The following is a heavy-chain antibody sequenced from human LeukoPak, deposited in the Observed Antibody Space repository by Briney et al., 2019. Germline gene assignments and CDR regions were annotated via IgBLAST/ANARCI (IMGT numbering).Heavy chain of an antibody. V-gene: IGHV3-74*01. D-gene: IGHD3-10*01. Sequence: PGGSLRLSCAASGFTFSSYWMHWVRQAPGRGLVWVSRINSDGSSTSYADSVKGRFTTSRDNAKNTLYLQMNSLRAEDTAVYYCARDVGSGNNWFDPWGQGTLVTVSS. CDR1: GFTFSSYW. CDR2: INSDGSST. CDR3: ARDVGSGNNWFDP. J-gene: IGHJ5*02.